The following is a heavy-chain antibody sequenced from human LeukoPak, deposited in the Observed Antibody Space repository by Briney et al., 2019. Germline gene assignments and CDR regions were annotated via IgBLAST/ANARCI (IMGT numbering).Heavy chain of an antibody. CDR1: GGTFSSYA. J-gene: IGHJ4*02. CDR3: AREVSAVAGTRLYYFDY. Sequence: GASVKVSCKASGGTFSSYAISWVRQAPGQGLEWMGRIIPIFGTANYAQKFQGRVTITTDESTSTAYMELSSLRSEDTAVYYCAREVSAVAGTRLYYFDYWGQGTLVTVSP. CDR2: IIPIFGTA. D-gene: IGHD6-19*01. V-gene: IGHV1-69*05.